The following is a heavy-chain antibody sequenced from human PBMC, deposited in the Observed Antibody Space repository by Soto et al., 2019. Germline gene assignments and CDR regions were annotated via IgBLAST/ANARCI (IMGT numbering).Heavy chain of an antibody. CDR3: AKEVWGLYTFGRPLDN. V-gene: IGHV3-33*07. CDR1: GFNFSKFG. CDR2: IWYDGSQK. J-gene: IGHJ4*01. D-gene: IGHD3-16*01. Sequence: QAHLVESGGRVVQPGRSLRLSCAASGFNFSKFGMYWVRQAPGKGLEWVAVIWYDGSQKYYADSVKGRFTISRDNSNNTLYLQMSSLRAEDTAMYYCAKEVWGLYTFGRPLDNWGHGTLVTVSS.